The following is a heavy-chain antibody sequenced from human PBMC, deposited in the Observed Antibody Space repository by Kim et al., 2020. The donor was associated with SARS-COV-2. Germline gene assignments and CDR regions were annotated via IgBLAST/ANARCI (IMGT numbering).Heavy chain of an antibody. J-gene: IGHJ6*02. D-gene: IGHD5-18*01. CDR1: GFTFDDYT. V-gene: IGHV3-43*01. Sequence: GGSLRLSCAASGFTFDDYTMHWVRQAPGKGLEWVSLISWDGGSTYYADSVKGRFTISRDNSKNSLYLQMNSLRTEDTALYYCAKDIIGTLGYSYGSYYYYGMDVWGQGTTVTVSS. CDR2: ISWDGGST. CDR3: AKDIIGTLGYSYGSYYYYGMDV.